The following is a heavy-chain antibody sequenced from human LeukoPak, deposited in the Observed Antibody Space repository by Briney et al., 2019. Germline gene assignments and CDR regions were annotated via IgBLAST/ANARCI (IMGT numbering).Heavy chain of an antibody. J-gene: IGHJ3*02. V-gene: IGHV4-34*01. CDR2: INHSGST. Sequence: SETLSLTCAVYGGSFSGYYWSWIRQPPGKGLEWIGEINHSGSTNYNPSLKSRVTILVDTSKNQFSLKLSSVTAADTAVYYCARASITMVRGAPRYAFDIWGQGTMVTVSS. CDR1: GGSFSGYY. CDR3: ARASITMVRGAPRYAFDI. D-gene: IGHD3-10*01.